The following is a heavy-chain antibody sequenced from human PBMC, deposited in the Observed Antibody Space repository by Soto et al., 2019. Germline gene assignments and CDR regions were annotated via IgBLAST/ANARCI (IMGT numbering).Heavy chain of an antibody. CDR1: GGSISSYY. D-gene: IGHD4-4*01. V-gene: IGHV4-59*01. Sequence: QVQLQESGPGLVKPSETLSLTCTVSGGSISSYYWSWIRQPPGKGLEWIGYIYYSGSTNYNPSLKSRVTISVDTSKKPFSLKLSSVTAADTAVYYCAREPLQGGSAYGMDVWGQGTTVTVSS. CDR3: AREPLQGGSAYGMDV. J-gene: IGHJ6*02. CDR2: IYYSGST.